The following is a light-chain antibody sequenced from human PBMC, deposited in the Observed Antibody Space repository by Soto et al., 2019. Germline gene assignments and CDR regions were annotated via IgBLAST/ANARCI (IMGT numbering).Light chain of an antibody. CDR3: CSDAGSYV. Sequence: QSVLTQPASVSGSPGQSITISCTGTSSDVGSYNLVSWYQQHPGKAPKLMIYEGSKRPSGVSNRFSGSKSGNTASLTISGLQAEDEAYYYCCSDAGSYVFGTGTKLTVL. J-gene: IGLJ1*01. CDR2: EGS. V-gene: IGLV2-23*01. CDR1: SSDVGSYNL.